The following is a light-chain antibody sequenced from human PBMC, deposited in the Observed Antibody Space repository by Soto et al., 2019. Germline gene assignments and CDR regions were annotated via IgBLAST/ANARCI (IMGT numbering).Light chain of an antibody. J-gene: IGLJ2*01. Sequence: QAVVTQSSSASASLGSSVKLTCTLSSGHSSYIIAWHQQQPGKAPRYLMMLGGAGIHKKGSGIPDRFSGSSSGADRYLTISSLQSDDEADYYCETWGSDTRVFGGGTKVTVL. CDR1: SGHSSYI. CDR2: LGGAGIH. V-gene: IGLV4-60*03. CDR3: ETWGSDTRV.